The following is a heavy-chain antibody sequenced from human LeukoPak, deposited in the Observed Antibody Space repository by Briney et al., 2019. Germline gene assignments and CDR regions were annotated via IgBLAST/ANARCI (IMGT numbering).Heavy chain of an antibody. V-gene: IGHV4-4*07. J-gene: IGHJ4*01. CDR3: AGRALSTGRTFDY. Sequence: SETLSLTCSVSGGSISTYYWSWIRQPAGKGLEWIAQIHTSGSTNFNPSLKSRVSISMDTPNNQFSLMISSVTAADTAIYYCAGRALSTGRTFDYWGHGTLVTVSS. D-gene: IGHD1-1*01. CDR1: GGSISTYY. CDR2: IHTSGST.